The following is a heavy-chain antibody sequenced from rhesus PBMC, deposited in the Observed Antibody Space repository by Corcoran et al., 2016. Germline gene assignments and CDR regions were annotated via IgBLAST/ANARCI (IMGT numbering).Heavy chain of an antibody. D-gene: IGHD6-31*01. CDR1: GFTFDDYA. CDR3: TREGVVAAAGYGLDS. CDR2: NSWKRGTI. J-gene: IGHJ6*01. V-gene: IGHV3-134*01. Sequence: EVQLVESGGGLVQPGGSLSLSCAASGFTFDDYAMSWVRQAPGKGLEWVSSNSWKRGTINNADSVKGRFTISRDNAKNSLFLQIVRLGAEDTALYYCTREGVVAAAGYGLDSRGQGVVVTVSS.